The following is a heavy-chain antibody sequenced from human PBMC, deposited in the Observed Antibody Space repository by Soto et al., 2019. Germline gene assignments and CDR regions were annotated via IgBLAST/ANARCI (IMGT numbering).Heavy chain of an antibody. V-gene: IGHV4-31*03. CDR2: IYYSGST. CDR1: GGSISSGGYY. CDR3: ARARRGYSYGPGAFDI. Sequence: QVQLQESGPGLVKPSQTLSLTCTVSGGSISSGGYYWSWIRQHPGKGLEWIGYIYYSGSTYYNPSLKCRVTISVDTSTNPFSLKLSSVYPAATAAYYCARARRGYSYGPGAFDIWGQETKDTVSS. J-gene: IGHJ3*02. D-gene: IGHD5-18*01.